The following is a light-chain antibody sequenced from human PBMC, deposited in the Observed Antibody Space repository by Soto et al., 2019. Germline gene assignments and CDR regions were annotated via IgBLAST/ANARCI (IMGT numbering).Light chain of an antibody. V-gene: IGLV2-11*01. J-gene: IGLJ3*02. Sequence: QSVLTQPRSVSGSPGQSVTISCTGTSSDVGGYNYVSWYQQHPGKAPKLMIYDVSKRPSGVPDRFSGSKSGNTASLTISGLQAEDEADYYCCSYAGSHTFEVFGGGTKLTVL. CDR3: CSYAGSHTFEV. CDR2: DVS. CDR1: SSDVGGYNY.